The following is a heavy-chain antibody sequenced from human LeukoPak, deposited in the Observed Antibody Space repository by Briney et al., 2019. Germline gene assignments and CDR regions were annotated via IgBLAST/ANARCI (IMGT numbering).Heavy chain of an antibody. CDR3: AKPSLYDSSGYYYDY. D-gene: IGHD3-22*01. CDR1: GFTFSSYA. J-gene: IGHJ4*02. CDR2: ISGSGGST. V-gene: IGHV3-23*01. Sequence: GGSLRLSCAASGFTFSSYAMSWVRQAPGKGLEWVSAISGSGGSTYYADSVKGRFTISRDNSKNTLYLQMNSLRAEDTAVYYCAKPSLYDSSGYYYDYWGQGTLVTVSS.